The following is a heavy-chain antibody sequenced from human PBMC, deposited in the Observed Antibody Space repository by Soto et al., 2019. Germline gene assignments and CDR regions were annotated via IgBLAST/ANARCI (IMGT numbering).Heavy chain of an antibody. CDR3: ARGYCSSTICYIWDNWFDP. V-gene: IGHV4-59*01. Sequence: QVQLQESGPGLVKPSETLSLTCTVSGGSISSYYWSWIRQPPGKGLEWIGYIYYSGRANYNPSLKSRFTISVDTSKNQFSLKLSSVPAADTAVYYSARGYCSSTICYIWDNWFDPWGQGTLVTVSS. CDR1: GGSISSYY. J-gene: IGHJ5*02. D-gene: IGHD2-2*02. CDR2: IYYSGRA.